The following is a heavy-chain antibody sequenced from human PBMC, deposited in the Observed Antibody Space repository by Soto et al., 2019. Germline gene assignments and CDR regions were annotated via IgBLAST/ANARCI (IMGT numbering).Heavy chain of an antibody. CDR2: VYYSESA. CDR3: AIVIITATGTSGFDS. Sequence: QVQLQESGPGLVKPSQTMSLTCTVSGGSIRSSDYYWSWIRQPPGKGLGWIGYVYYSESAYYNPSLQRRGFISIDTSKNQFSLTLSSVTAADTAVYYCAIVIITATGTSGFDSWGQGTLVTVSS. D-gene: IGHD6-13*01. V-gene: IGHV4-30-4*01. CDR1: GGSIRSSDYY. J-gene: IGHJ4*02.